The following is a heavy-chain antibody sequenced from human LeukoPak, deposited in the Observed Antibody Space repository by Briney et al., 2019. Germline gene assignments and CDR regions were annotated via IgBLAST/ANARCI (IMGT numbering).Heavy chain of an antibody. CDR1: GGSINSGGYY. D-gene: IGHD6-19*01. V-gene: IGHV4-31*02. Sequence: SQTLSLTCTVSGGSINSGGYYWSWIRQHPGKGLEWIAYSYYSGNTYYNPSLKSPVTLSVDTSKNQSSLKVISVTAADTAVYYCARLNRSGWYVDYWGQGTLVTVSS. CDR3: ARLNRSGWYVDY. J-gene: IGHJ4*01. CDR2: SYYSGNT.